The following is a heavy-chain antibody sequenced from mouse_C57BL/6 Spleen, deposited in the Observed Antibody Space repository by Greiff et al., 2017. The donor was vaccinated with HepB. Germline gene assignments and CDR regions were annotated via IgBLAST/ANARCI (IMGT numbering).Heavy chain of an antibody. CDR1: GYAFSSSW. J-gene: IGHJ2*01. CDR2: IYPGDGDT. V-gene: IGHV1-82*01. CDR3: ARVWSLDY. Sequence: VQLQQSGPELVKPGASVKISCKASGYAFSSSWMNWVKQRPGKGLEWIGRIYPGDGDTNYNGKFKGKATLTADKSSSTAYMQLSSLTSEDSAVYFCARVWSLDYWGQGTTLTVSS.